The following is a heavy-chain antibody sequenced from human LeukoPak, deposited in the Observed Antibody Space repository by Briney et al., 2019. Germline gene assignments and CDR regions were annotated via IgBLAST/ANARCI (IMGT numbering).Heavy chain of an antibody. J-gene: IGHJ6*02. CDR1: GGSISSYY. Sequence: KPSETLSLTCTVSGGSISSYYWSWIRQPPGKGLEWIGYIYYNGSTNYNPSLKSRVTISVDTSKNQFSLKLSSVTAADTAVYYCARFYGDYPFYYYYYYGMDVWGQGTTVTVSS. V-gene: IGHV4-59*01. CDR3: ARFYGDYPFYYYYYYGMDV. CDR2: IYYNGST. D-gene: IGHD4-17*01.